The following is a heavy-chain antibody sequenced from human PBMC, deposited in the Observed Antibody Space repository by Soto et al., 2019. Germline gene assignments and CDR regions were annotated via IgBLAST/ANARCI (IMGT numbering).Heavy chain of an antibody. CDR3: AVGPRYWSFAL. J-gene: IGHJ2*01. D-gene: IGHD1-20*01. V-gene: IGHV4-34*01. Sequence: GELQQWGTGLLKPSETLSLNCSVYGLSSSAYHWSGIRQSPGEGLEWIGEFSYSGILNYNPSRKGRVAVSLDTSMSHFYLSMTSVTAADPAVYFCAVGPRYWSFALWGRGTLVPVS. CDR1: GLSSSAYH. CDR2: FSYSGIL.